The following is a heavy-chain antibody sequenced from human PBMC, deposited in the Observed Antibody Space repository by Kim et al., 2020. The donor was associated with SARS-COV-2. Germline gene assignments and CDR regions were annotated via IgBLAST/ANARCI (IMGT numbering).Heavy chain of an antibody. Sequence: SETLSLTCTVSGGSISSGGYYWSWIRQHPGKGLEWIGYIYYSGSTYYNPSLKSRVTISVDTSKNQFSLKLSSVTAADTAVYYCARADRGSWAFDIWGQGTMVTVSS. V-gene: IGHV4-31*03. CDR3: ARADRGSWAFDI. D-gene: IGHD3-16*01. CDR2: IYYSGST. CDR1: GGSISSGGYY. J-gene: IGHJ3*02.